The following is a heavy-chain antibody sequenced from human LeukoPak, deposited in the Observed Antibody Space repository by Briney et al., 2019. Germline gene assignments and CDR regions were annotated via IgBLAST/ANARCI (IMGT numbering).Heavy chain of an antibody. CDR1: GGSISSGDYY. J-gene: IGHJ4*02. CDR3: ARGGVWLREVDY. Sequence: SETLSLTRTVSGGSISSGDYYWSWIRQPPGKGLEWIGYIYYSGSTYYNPSLKSRVTISVDTSKNQFSLKLSSVTAADTAVYYCARGGVWLREVDYWGQGTLVTVSS. CDR2: IYYSGST. D-gene: IGHD5-18*01. V-gene: IGHV4-30-4*01.